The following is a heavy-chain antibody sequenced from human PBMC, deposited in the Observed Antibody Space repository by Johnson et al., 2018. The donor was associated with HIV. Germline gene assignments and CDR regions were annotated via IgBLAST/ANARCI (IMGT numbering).Heavy chain of an antibody. CDR1: GFTFSSYA. Sequence: QVQLVESGGGVVQPGRSLRLSCAASGFTFSSYAVPWVRQAPGKGLEWVSVISYDGRNKYYADSVKGRFTISRDNSKNTLYLQINSLRAEDTAVYYCARALTTDAFDIWGQGTMVTVSS. D-gene: IGHD4-17*01. CDR2: ISYDGRNK. V-gene: IGHV3-30-3*01. CDR3: ARALTTDAFDI. J-gene: IGHJ3*02.